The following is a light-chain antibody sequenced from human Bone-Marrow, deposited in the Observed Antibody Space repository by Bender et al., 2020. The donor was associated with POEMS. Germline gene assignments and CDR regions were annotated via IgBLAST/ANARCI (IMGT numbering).Light chain of an antibody. V-gene: IGLV1-44*01. J-gene: IGLJ3*02. Sequence: QSVLNQPPSAYGTPGQRVTISCSGSSSNIGTNPVNWYQQLPGTAPKLLIYINNQRPSGVPDRFSGSKSGTSASLAITGLQSEDEADYYCAAWDDSLNGWVFGGGTKLTVL. CDR3: AAWDDSLNGWV. CDR1: SSNIGTNP. CDR2: INN.